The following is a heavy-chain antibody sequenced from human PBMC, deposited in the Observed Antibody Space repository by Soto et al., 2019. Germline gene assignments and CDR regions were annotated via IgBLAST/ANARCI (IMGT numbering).Heavy chain of an antibody. CDR3: ATVPPFRGYSYGPHFDY. D-gene: IGHD5-18*01. V-gene: IGHV1-24*01. J-gene: IGHJ4*02. CDR1: GYTLTELS. Sequence: ASVKVSCKVSGYTLTELSMHWVRQAPGKGLEWMGGFDPEDGETIYAQKFQGRVTMTEDTSTDTAYMELSSLRSEDTAVYYCATVPPFRGYSYGPHFDYWGQGTLVTVSS. CDR2: FDPEDGET.